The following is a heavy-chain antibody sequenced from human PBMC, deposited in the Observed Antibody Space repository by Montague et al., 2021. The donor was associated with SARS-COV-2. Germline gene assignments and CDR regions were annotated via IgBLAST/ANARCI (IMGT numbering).Heavy chain of an antibody. J-gene: IGHJ4*02. CDR1: GGSISSSSYY. Sequence: SETLSLTCTVSGGSISSSSYYWGWIRQPPGKGLEWIGSIYYSGSTYYNLSLKGRVSISVDTSQNLSSLKLRSVTAADTAVYYCARPGQLLRSYFDYWGQGTLVTVSS. CDR3: ARPGQLLRSYFDY. V-gene: IGHV4-39*01. D-gene: IGHD5-24*01. CDR2: IYYSGST.